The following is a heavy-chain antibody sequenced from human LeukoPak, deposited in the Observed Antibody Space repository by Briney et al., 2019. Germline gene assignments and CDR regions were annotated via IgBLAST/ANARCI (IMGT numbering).Heavy chain of an antibody. CDR2: IYHSGST. Sequence: PSETLSLTCTVSGYSISSGYYWGWIRQPPGKGLEWIGSIYHSGSTYYNPSLKSRVTISVDTSKNQFSLKLSSVTAADTAVYYCARSSGGDTTFDYWGQGTLVTVSS. J-gene: IGHJ4*02. CDR1: GYSISSGYY. CDR3: ARSSGGDTTFDY. V-gene: IGHV4-38-2*02. D-gene: IGHD4-17*01.